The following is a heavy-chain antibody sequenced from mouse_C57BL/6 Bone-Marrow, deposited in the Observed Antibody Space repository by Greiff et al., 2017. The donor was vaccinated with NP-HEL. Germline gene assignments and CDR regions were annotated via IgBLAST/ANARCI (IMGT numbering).Heavy chain of an antibody. CDR1: GYTFTSYW. CDR2: IDPSDSET. V-gene: IGHV1-52*01. J-gene: IGHJ2*01. CDR3: ARNYGSPSLDY. D-gene: IGHD1-1*01. Sequence: QVQLQQPGAELVRPGSSVKLSCKASGYTFTSYWMHWVKQRPIQGLEWIGNIDPSDSETHYNQKFKDKATLTVDKSSSTAYMQLSSLTSEDSAVYYCARNYGSPSLDYGGQGTTLTVSS.